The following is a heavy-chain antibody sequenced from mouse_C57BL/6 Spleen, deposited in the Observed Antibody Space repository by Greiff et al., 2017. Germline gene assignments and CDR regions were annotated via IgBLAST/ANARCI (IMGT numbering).Heavy chain of an antibody. J-gene: IGHJ4*01. CDR1: GYTFTSYW. CDR2: IDPSDSYT. V-gene: IGHV1-69*01. D-gene: IGHD3-1*01. CDR3: ARSPRDYYAMDY. Sequence: QVQLKQPGAELVMPGASVKLSCKASGYTFTSYWMHWVKQRPGQGLEWIGEIDPSDSYTNYNQKFKGKSTLTVDKSSSTAYMQLSSLTSEDSAVYYCARSPRDYYAMDYWGQGTSVTVSS.